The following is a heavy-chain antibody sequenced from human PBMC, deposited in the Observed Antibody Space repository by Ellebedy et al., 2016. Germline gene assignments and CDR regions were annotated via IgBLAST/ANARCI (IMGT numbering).Heavy chain of an antibody. D-gene: IGHD6-19*01. CDR2: ISGSGSST. V-gene: IGHV3-23*01. J-gene: IGHJ4*02. CDR3: AKGLVSSGWYVFDY. CDR1: GIIFSSYA. Sequence: GESLKISXEASGIIFSSYAMSWVRQAPGKGLEWVSDISGSGSSTYYADSVKGRFTISRDNSKNTLYLQMNSLRAEDTAVYYCAKGLVSSGWYVFDYWGQGTLVTVSS.